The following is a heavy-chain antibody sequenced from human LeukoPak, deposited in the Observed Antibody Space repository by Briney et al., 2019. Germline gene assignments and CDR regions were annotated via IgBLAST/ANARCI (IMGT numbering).Heavy chain of an antibody. CDR1: GFTFSNYA. J-gene: IGHJ5*02. V-gene: IGHV3-23*01. CDR3: ARDRPAAGLDP. D-gene: IGHD6-13*01. CDR2: ITGSGSST. Sequence: GGSLRLSCAASGFTFSNYAMNWVRQVPGKGLEWVSVITGSGSSTHYSDSVKGRFTVSRDNSKNTLYLQMNSLSAEDTAIYYCARDRPAAGLDPWGQGTLVTVSS.